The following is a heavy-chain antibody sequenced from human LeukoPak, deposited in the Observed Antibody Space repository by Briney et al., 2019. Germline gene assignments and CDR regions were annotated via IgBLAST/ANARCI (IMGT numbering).Heavy chain of an antibody. V-gene: IGHV4-30-2*01. D-gene: IGHD4-23*01. J-gene: IGHJ4*02. CDR3: ARIYGGNSASLDY. Sequence: PSETLSLTCAVSGGSISSGGYSWSWIRQPPGKGLEWIGYIYHSGSTYYNPSLKSRVTISVDTSKNQFSLKLSSVTAADTAVYYCARIYGGNSASLDYWGQGTLVTVSS. CDR2: IYHSGST. CDR1: GGSISSGGYS.